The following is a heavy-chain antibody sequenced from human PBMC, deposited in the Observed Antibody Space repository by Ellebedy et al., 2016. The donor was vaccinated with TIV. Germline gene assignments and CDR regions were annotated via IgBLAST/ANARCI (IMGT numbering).Heavy chain of an antibody. Sequence: GGSLRLSXAASGFTFSSYAMSWVRQAPGKGLEWVSSISSSSSYIYYADSVKGRFTISRDNAKNSLYLQMNSLRAEDTAVYYCARDSSGYLAFDIWGQGTMVTVSS. CDR1: GFTFSSYA. CDR3: ARDSSGYLAFDI. CDR2: ISSSSSYI. V-gene: IGHV3-21*01. D-gene: IGHD3-22*01. J-gene: IGHJ3*02.